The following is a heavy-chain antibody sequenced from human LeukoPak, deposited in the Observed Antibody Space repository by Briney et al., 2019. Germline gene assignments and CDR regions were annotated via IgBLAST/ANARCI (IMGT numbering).Heavy chain of an antibody. J-gene: IGHJ4*02. Sequence: SETLSLTCTVSGYSISSGYYWGWIRQPPGKGLEWIGNIYHSGSTYYNPSLKSRVTISVDTSKNQFSLNLSSVTAADTAVYYCATLSLYCSGGSCYSGLFDYWGQGTLVTVSS. D-gene: IGHD2-15*01. CDR2: IYHSGST. CDR3: ATLSLYCSGGSCYSGLFDY. CDR1: GYSISSGYY. V-gene: IGHV4-38-2*02.